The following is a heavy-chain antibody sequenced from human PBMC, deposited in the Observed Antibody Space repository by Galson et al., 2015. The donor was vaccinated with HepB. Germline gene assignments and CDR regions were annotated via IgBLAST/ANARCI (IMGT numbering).Heavy chain of an antibody. CDR1: GFTFSSYA. CDR2: ISYDGSNK. V-gene: IGHV3-30-3*01. Sequence: SLRLSCAASGFTFSSYAMHWVRQAPGKGLEWVAVISYDGSNKYYADSVKGRFTISRDNSKNTLYLQMNSLRAEDTAVYYCAGGRSIAAAPRRGMDVWGQGTPVTVSS. CDR3: AGGRSIAAAPRRGMDV. J-gene: IGHJ6*02. D-gene: IGHD6-13*01.